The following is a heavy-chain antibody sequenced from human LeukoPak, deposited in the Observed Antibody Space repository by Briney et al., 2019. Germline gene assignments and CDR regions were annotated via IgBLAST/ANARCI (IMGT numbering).Heavy chain of an antibody. Sequence: SETLSLTCAVYGGSFSGYYWSWIRQPPGKGLEWIGEINHSGSTNYNPSLKSRVTISVDTSKNQFSLKLSSVTAADTAVYYCARRKGSWGTGGFYYYYYMDVWGKGTTVTISS. CDR1: GGSFSGYY. CDR2: INHSGST. CDR3: ARRKGSWGTGGFYYYYYMDV. J-gene: IGHJ6*03. D-gene: IGHD3-10*01. V-gene: IGHV4-34*01.